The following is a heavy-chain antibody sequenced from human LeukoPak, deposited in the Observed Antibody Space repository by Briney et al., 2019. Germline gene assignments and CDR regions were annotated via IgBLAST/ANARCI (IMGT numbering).Heavy chain of an antibody. V-gene: IGHV3-21*01. D-gene: IGHD6-13*01. CDR1: GFTFISYS. Sequence: GGSLRLSCAASGFTFISYSMNWVRQAPGKGLEWVSSISSSSSYIYYADSVKGRFTISRDNAKNSLYLQMNSLRAEDTAVYYCARDDSSSWPFDYWGQGTLVTVSS. CDR3: ARDDSSSWPFDY. CDR2: ISSSSSYI. J-gene: IGHJ4*02.